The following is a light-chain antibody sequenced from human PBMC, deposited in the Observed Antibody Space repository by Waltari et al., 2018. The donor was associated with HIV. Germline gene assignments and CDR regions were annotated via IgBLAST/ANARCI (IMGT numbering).Light chain of an antibody. Sequence: QSALTQPASVSGSPGQSITISCTGTSSDVGGYNYFSWYQQHPGKAPKLMIYEVSNRPSGVSNRFSGSKSGNTASLTISGLQAEDEADYYCSSYTSSSPLVFGGGTKLTVL. CDR1: SSDVGGYNY. CDR3: SSYTSSSPLV. CDR2: EVS. V-gene: IGLV2-14*01. J-gene: IGLJ2*01.